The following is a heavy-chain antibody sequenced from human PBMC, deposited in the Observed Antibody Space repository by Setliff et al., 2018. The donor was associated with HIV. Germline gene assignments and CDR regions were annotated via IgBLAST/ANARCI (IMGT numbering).Heavy chain of an antibody. V-gene: IGHV3-30*02. J-gene: IGHJ6*02. CDR2: IRYDGSQK. CDR1: GFTFTDYT. D-gene: IGHD2-15*01. Sequence: PGGSLRLSCAASGFTFTDYTMNWVRQAPGKGLEWVAFIRYDGSQKYYVDSVKGRFTISRDNSKNTLYLQMNSLRVEDTAVYYCAKDVCSGAYCYAYYYYGMDVWGQGTMVTVSS. CDR3: AKDVCSGAYCYAYYYYGMDV.